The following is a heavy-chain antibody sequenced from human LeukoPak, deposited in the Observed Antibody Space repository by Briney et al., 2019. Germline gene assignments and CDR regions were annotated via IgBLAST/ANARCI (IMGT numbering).Heavy chain of an antibody. Sequence: GAAVKVSFKASVYTFTGYYMHWVRQAPGQGLEGMGWINPNSGGTNYAQKFQGRVTMTRDTSISTAYMELSRLRSDDTAVYYCARILSQWEYFDYWGQGTLVTVSS. CDR2: INPNSGGT. D-gene: IGHD1-26*01. CDR1: VYTFTGYY. J-gene: IGHJ4*02. V-gene: IGHV1-2*02. CDR3: ARILSQWEYFDY.